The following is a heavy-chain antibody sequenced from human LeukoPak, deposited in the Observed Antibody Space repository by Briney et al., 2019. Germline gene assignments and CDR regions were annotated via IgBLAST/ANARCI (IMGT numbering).Heavy chain of an antibody. CDR1: GYSFTSYW. CDR3: ARQARDYYDSSDFDY. CDR2: IYPGDSDT. J-gene: IGHJ4*02. V-gene: IGHV5-51*01. D-gene: IGHD3-22*01. Sequence: LGESLKISCKGSGYSFTSYWIGWVRQMPGKGLEWMGIIYPGDSDTRYSPSFQGQVTISVDKSISTAYLQWSSLKASDTAMYYCARQARDYYDSSDFDYWGQGTLVTVSS.